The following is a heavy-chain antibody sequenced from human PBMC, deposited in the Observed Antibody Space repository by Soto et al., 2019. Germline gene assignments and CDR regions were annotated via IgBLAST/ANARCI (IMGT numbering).Heavy chain of an antibody. Sequence: ASVKVSCKVSGYTLTELSMHWVRQAPGKGLEWMGGFDPEDGETIYAQKFQGRVTMTEDTSTDTVYMELSSLRSEDTAVYYCARDSITMIVVVPRSYYYGMDVWGQGTTVTVSS. CDR2: FDPEDGET. CDR1: GYTLTELS. J-gene: IGHJ6*02. D-gene: IGHD3-22*01. CDR3: ARDSITMIVVVPRSYYYGMDV. V-gene: IGHV1-24*01.